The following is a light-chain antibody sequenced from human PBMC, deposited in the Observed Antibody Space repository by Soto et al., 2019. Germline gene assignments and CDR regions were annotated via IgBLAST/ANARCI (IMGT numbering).Light chain of an antibody. Sequence: QSALTQPASVSGSPGHSITISCTGTSSDVGTYNYVSWYQQHPGRAPKLIIYEVSHRPSGVSHRFSGSKSGNTASLTISGLQADDEADYYCSSYSTTTTPVIFGGGTKLTVL. CDR1: SSDVGTYNY. CDR2: EVS. CDR3: SSYSTTTTPVI. V-gene: IGLV2-14*01. J-gene: IGLJ2*01.